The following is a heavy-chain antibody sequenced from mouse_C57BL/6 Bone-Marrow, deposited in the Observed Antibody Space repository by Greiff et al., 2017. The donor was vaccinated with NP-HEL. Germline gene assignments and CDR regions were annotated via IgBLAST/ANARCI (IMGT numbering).Heavy chain of an antibody. Sequence: QVQLKQPGAELVRPGSSVKLSCKASGYTFTSYWMHWVKQRPIQGLEWIGNIDPSDSETHYNQKFKDKATLTVDKSSSTAYMQLSSLTSEDSAVYDCARRGLLSGWYFEVRGTGTTVTV. CDR1: GYTFTSYW. V-gene: IGHV1-52*01. CDR3: ARRGLLSGWYFEV. D-gene: IGHD2-3*01. CDR2: IDPSDSET. J-gene: IGHJ1*03.